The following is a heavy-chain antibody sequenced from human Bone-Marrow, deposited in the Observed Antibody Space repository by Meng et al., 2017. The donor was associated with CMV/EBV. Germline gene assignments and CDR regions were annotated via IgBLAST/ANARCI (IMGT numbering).Heavy chain of an antibody. J-gene: IGHJ6*02. Sequence: RNWVSQAPGKGLEWVSSISSSSSYIYYAESVKGRFTISRDNAKNSLYLQMNSLRAEDTAVYYCARDQQIGDFWSGYVYYYYYGMDVWGQGTTVTVSS. CDR3: ARDQQIGDFWSGYVYYYYYGMDV. CDR2: ISSSSSYI. V-gene: IGHV3-21*01. D-gene: IGHD3-3*01.